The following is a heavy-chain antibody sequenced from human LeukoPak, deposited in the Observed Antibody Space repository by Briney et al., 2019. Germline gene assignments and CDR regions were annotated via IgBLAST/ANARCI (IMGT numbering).Heavy chain of an antibody. CDR2: ISSSSSYI. J-gene: IGHJ4*02. CDR1: GFTFSSYS. CDR3: ARDRGYDYVWGSTRSLDY. Sequence: GGSLRLSCAASGFTFSSYSMNWVRQAPGKGLEWVSSISSSSSYIYYADSVKGLFTISRDNAKNSLYLQMNSLRAEDTAVYYCARDRGYDYVWGSTRSLDYWGQGTLVTASS. V-gene: IGHV3-21*06. D-gene: IGHD3-16*01.